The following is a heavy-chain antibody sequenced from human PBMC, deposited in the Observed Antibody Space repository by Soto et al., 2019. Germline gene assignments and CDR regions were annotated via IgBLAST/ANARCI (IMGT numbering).Heavy chain of an antibody. D-gene: IGHD5-18*01. CDR1: GGTFSSYA. J-gene: IGHJ6*02. Sequence: SVKVSCKASGGTFSSYAISWVRQAPGQGLEWMGGIIPIFGTANYAQKFQGRVTITADESTSTAYMELSSLRSEDTAVYYSARDDVDVHTAMVSQYYYGMDVWGQGTTVTVS. CDR3: ARDDVDVHTAMVSQYYYGMDV. CDR2: IIPIFGTA. V-gene: IGHV1-69*13.